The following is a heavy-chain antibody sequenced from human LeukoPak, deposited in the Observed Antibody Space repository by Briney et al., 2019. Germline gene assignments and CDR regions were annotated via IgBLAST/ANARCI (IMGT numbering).Heavy chain of an antibody. V-gene: IGHV4-39*01. CDR1: GGSISSSSCY. D-gene: IGHD6-19*01. CDR2: IYYSGST. Sequence: SETLSLTCTVSGGSISSSSCYWAWIRQPPGEGLEWIGSIYYSGSTYYNPSLKSLVTISVDTSKNQFSQKLSSVTAADTAVYYCATSGYSSGWYTPNYWGRGTLVTVSS. CDR3: ATSGYSSGWYTPNY. J-gene: IGHJ4*02.